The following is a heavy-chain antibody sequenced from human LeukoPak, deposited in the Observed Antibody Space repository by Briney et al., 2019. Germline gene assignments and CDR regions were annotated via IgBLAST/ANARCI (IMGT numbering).Heavy chain of an antibody. CDR1: GFTFSSYS. CDR3: ARESASTYYYDSSVPY. V-gene: IGHV3-48*04. D-gene: IGHD3-22*01. J-gene: IGHJ4*02. Sequence: GGSLRLSCAASGFTFSSYSMNWVRQAPGKGLEWVSYISSSSSPIYYADSVKGRFTISRDNAKNSLYLQMNSLRAEDTAVYYCARESASTYYYDSSVPYWGQGTLVTVSS. CDR2: ISSSSSPI.